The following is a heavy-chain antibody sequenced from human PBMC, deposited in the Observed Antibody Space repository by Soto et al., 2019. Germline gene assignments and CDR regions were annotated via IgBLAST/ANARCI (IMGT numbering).Heavy chain of an antibody. J-gene: IGHJ4*02. CDR1: GASISTSSDV. V-gene: IGHV4-39*01. CDR2: VYQSGTT. Sequence: SETLSLTCSVSGASISTSSDVWGWIRQAPGEGLEWIGNVYQSGTTRLNPSLKSRVSIFVDRSKNQFSLELNSATAADRAVYYCARQPESTSYFDYWGQGILVTVSS. D-gene: IGHD2-2*01. CDR3: ARQPESTSYFDY.